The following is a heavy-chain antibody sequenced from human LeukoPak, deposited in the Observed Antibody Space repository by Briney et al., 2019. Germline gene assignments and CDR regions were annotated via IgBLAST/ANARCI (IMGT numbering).Heavy chain of an antibody. Sequence: PGGSLRLSCAASGFTFSSYSMNWVRQAPGKGLEWVSYISSSSSTIYYADSVKGRFTISRDNAKNSLYLQMNSLRAEDTAVYYCARAGGYCGRISCPYYFDYWGQGSLVAVSS. CDR1: GFTFSSYS. CDR3: ARAGGYCGRISCPYYFDY. V-gene: IGHV3-48*04. CDR2: ISSSSSTI. D-gene: IGHD2-15*01. J-gene: IGHJ4*02.